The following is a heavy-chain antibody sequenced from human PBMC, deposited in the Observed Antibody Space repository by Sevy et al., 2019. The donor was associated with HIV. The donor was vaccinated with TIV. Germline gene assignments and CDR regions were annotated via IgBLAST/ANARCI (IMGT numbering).Heavy chain of an antibody. CDR1: GGPIGTCTNF. CDR3: ARGRITFFDD. D-gene: IGHD3-16*01. CDR2: IYCGGST. Sequence: SETLSLTCIVSGGPIGTCTNFWGWIRQPPGKGLEWIGSIYCGGSTYYNPSLKSRVAISVDTSKNQFSLKVNSVSAADTAVYYCARGRITFFDDWGQGALVTVSS. J-gene: IGHJ4*02. V-gene: IGHV4-39*01.